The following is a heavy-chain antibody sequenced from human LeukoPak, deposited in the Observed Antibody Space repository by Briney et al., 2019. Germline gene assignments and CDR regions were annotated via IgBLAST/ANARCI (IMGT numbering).Heavy chain of an antibody. J-gene: IGHJ4*02. CDR3: AKKPWTTLGYYFDH. CDR1: GFTFSSYA. Sequence: GGSLRLSCAASGFTFSSYAMSWVRQAPGKGLEWVSAISGSGCSTYYAESVKGRFTISRDNSKNTLYLQMNSVRAEDTAVYYCAKKPWTTLGYYFDHWGQGTLVTVSS. D-gene: IGHD4-11*01. V-gene: IGHV3-23*01. CDR2: ISGSGCST.